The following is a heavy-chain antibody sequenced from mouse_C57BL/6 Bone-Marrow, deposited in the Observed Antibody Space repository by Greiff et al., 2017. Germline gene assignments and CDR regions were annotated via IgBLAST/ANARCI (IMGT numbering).Heavy chain of an antibody. CDR2: IWSGGST. Sequence: QVQLQQSGPGLVQPSQSLSITCTVSGFSLTSYGVHWVRQSPGKGLEWLGVIWSGGSTDYNAAFISRLSISKDNSKSQVFFKMNSLQADDTAIYYCARKDDGYYEGYLDYWGQGTTLTVSS. CDR3: ARKDDGYYEGYLDY. CDR1: GFSLTSYG. D-gene: IGHD2-3*01. V-gene: IGHV2-2*01. J-gene: IGHJ2*01.